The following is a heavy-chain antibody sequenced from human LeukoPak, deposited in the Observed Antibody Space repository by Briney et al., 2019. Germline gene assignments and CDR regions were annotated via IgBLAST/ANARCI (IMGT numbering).Heavy chain of an antibody. D-gene: IGHD6-13*01. V-gene: IGHV4-39*07. CDR1: GGSIASSIHY. J-gene: IGHJ5*02. Sequence: SETLSLTYTVSGGSIASSIHYWNWIRQPPGKGLEWIATIYYSGTTYYNPSLKSRLTISVDTSTNQFSLKLSSVTATDTALYYCARGYSSSWYYNWFDPWGQGTLVTVSS. CDR3: ARGYSSSWYYNWFDP. CDR2: IYYSGTT.